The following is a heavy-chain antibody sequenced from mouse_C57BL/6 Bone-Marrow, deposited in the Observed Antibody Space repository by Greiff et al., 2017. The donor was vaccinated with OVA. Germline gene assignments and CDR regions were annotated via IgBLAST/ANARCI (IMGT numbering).Heavy chain of an antibody. CDR3: ARSGGLYYDGSSSWFAY. D-gene: IGHD1-1*01. Sequence: QVQLQQSGAELARPGASVKLSCKASGYTFTSYGISWVKQRTGQGLEWIGEIYPRSGNTYYNEKFKGKATLTADKSSSTAYMELRSLTSEDSAVYFWARSGGLYYDGSSSWFAYWGQGTLVTVSA. CDR2: IYPRSGNT. J-gene: IGHJ3*01. V-gene: IGHV1-81*01. CDR1: GYTFTSYG.